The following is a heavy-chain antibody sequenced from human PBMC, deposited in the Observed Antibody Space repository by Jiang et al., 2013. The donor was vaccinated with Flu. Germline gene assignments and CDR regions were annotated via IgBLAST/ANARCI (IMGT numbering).Heavy chain of an antibody. J-gene: IGHJ4*02. CDR1: GYTFTSYA. D-gene: IGHD3-3*01. CDR2: INTNTGNP. V-gene: IGHV7-4-1*02. Sequence: GYTFTSYAMNWVRQAPGQGLEWMGWINTNTGNPTYAQGFTGRFVFSLDTSVSTAYLQISSLKAEDTAVYYCARARGFLEWLLYPALWDYWGQGTLVTVSS. CDR3: ARARGFLEWLLYPALWDY.